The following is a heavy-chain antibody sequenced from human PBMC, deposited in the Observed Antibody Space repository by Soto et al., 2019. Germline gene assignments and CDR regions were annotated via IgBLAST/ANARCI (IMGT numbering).Heavy chain of an antibody. D-gene: IGHD3-22*01. CDR2: IYYSGST. CDR1: GGSISSSSYY. CDR3: ARLRPYYDSSGYIFDY. J-gene: IGHJ4*02. V-gene: IGHV4-39*01. Sequence: SETLSLTCTVYGGSISSSSYYWGWIRQPPWKGLEWIGSIYYSGSTYYNPSLKSRVTISVDTSKNQFSLKLSSVTAADTAVYFCARLRPYYDSSGYIFDYWGQGXLVTVYS.